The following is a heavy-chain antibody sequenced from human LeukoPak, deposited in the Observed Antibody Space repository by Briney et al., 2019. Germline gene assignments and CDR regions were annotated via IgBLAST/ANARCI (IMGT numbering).Heavy chain of an antibody. D-gene: IGHD6-19*01. CDR3: ARDEAAVAGTAYFQH. Sequence: ASVKVSCKASGYTFTSYYMHWVRQAPGQGLEWMGIINPSGGSTSYAQKFQGRVTMTRDMSTSTVYMELSSLRSEDTAVYYCARDEAAVAGTAYFQHWGQGTLVTVSS. J-gene: IGHJ1*01. CDR2: INPSGGST. CDR1: GYTFTSYY. V-gene: IGHV1-46*01.